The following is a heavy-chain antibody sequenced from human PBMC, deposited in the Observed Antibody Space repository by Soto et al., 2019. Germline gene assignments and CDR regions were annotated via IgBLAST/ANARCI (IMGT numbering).Heavy chain of an antibody. CDR3: ARDFHYYDSSGYPYYFDY. V-gene: IGHV3-23*01. J-gene: IGHJ4*02. CDR2: ISDNGGST. D-gene: IGHD3-22*01. CDR1: GFTFSSYA. Sequence: GGSLRLSCAASGFTFSSYAMSWVRQAPGKGLEWVSVISDNGGSTYYADSVKGRFTISRDNSKNTLYLQMNSLRAEDTAAYYCARDFHYYDSSGYPYYFDYWGQGTLVTVSS.